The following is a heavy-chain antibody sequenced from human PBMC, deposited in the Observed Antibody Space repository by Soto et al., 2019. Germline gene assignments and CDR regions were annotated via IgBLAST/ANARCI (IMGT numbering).Heavy chain of an antibody. D-gene: IGHD3-3*01. CDR2: IYWDGDK. CDR1: GFSLSTSGAA. CDR3: AHRATMTIFGLIIDNGIWFDP. V-gene: IGHV2-5*02. Sequence: QINLIESGPTLVKPTQTLTLTCTFSGFSLSTSGAAVGWVRQPAGRALEWLALIYWDGDKRYNASLGNRLTITKDTSMNQVVLTLTNVDPADTATYYCAHRATMTIFGLIIDNGIWFDPWGQGTRVIVSS. J-gene: IGHJ5*02.